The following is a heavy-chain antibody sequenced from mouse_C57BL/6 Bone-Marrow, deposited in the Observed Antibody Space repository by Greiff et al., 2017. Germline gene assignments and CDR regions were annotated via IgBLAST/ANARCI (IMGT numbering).Heavy chain of an antibody. CDR2: ISNGGGST. D-gene: IGHD2-1*01. Sequence: EVQLQESGGGLVQPGGSLKLSCAASGFTFSDYYMYWVRQTPEKRLEWVAYISNGGGSTYYPDTVKGRFTISRDNAKNTLYLQMSRLKSEDTAMYYCARHGNYFYFDYWGQGTTLTVSS. CDR3: ARHGNYFYFDY. CDR1: GFTFSDYY. V-gene: IGHV5-12*01. J-gene: IGHJ2*01.